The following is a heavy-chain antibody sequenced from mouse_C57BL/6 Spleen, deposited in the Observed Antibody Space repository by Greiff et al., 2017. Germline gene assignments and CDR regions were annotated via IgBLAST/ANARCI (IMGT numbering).Heavy chain of an antibody. J-gene: IGHJ4*01. CDR1: GFSLTSYG. CDR3: ASQGWLLYYYAMDY. CDR2: IWSGGST. D-gene: IGHD2-3*01. V-gene: IGHV2-2*01. Sequence: QVQLQQSGPGLVQPSPSLSITCTVSGFSLTSYGVHWVRQSPGKGLEWLGVIWSGGSTDYNAAFISRLIISKDNSKSQVFFKMISLQADDTAIYYCASQGWLLYYYAMDYWGQGTSVTVSS.